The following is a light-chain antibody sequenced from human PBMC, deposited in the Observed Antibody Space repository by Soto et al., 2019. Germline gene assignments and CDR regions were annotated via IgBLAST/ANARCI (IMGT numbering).Light chain of an antibody. CDR2: EVS. CDR3: SSYAGNNIFYV. CDR1: SNDVGGYNF. V-gene: IGLV2-8*01. Sequence: QSVLAQPPSASGSPGQSVIISCAGTSNDVGGYNFVSWYQQHPGKAPKLMIFEVSKRPSGVPDRFSGSKSGNTASLTVSGLQAEDEADYYCSSYAGNNIFYVFGTGTKVTVL. J-gene: IGLJ1*01.